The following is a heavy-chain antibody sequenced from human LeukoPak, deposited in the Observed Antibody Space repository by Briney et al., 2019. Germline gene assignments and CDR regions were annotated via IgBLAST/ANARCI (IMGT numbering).Heavy chain of an antibody. CDR3: AREEGAPIAAANI. CDR1: GGSISTYY. Sequence: PSETLSLTCTVSGGSISTYYWSWIRQPPGKGLEWIGYVYYSGSTMYKPSLKSRVTISVDTSKSQFSLRLSSVTAADTAMYYCAREEGAPIAAANIWGLGTKVTVSS. D-gene: IGHD6-13*01. J-gene: IGHJ3*02. V-gene: IGHV4-59*01. CDR2: VYYSGST.